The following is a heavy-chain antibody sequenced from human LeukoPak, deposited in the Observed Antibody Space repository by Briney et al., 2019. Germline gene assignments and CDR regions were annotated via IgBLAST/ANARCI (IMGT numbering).Heavy chain of an antibody. CDR3: AQTVTGWFDP. CDR2: IYYSGST. V-gene: IGHV4-31*03. J-gene: IGHJ5*02. CDR1: GGSISSGGYY. D-gene: IGHD4-17*01. Sequence: PSQTLSLTCTVSGGSISSGGYYWSWIRQHPGKGLEWIGYIYYSGSTYYNPSLKSRVTIPVDTSKNQFSLKLSSVTAADTAVYYCAQTVTGWFDPWGQGTLVTVSS.